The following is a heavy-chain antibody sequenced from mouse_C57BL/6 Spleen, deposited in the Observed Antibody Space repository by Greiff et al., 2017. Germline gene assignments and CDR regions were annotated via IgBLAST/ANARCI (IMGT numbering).Heavy chain of an antibody. Sequence: VQLQQPGAELVKPGASVKLSCKASGYTFTSYWMQWVKQRPGQGLEWIGEIDPSDSYTNYNQKFKGKATLTVDTSSSPAYMQLSSLTSEDSAVYYCARGVYDYDGGFGYWGQGTTLTVSS. CDR2: IDPSDSYT. CDR1: GYTFTSYW. D-gene: IGHD2-4*01. V-gene: IGHV1-50*01. CDR3: ARGVYDYDGGFGY. J-gene: IGHJ2*01.